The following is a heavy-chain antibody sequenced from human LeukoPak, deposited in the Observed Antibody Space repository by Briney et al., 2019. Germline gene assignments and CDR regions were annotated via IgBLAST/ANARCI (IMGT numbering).Heavy chain of an antibody. J-gene: IGHJ2*01. D-gene: IGHD3-10*01. V-gene: IGHV3-21*01. CDR2: ISSSSSYI. CDR1: GFTFSRHS. Sequence: GGSLRLSCAASGFTFSRHSINWVRQAPGKGLEWVSSISSSSSYIYYADSVKGRFTISRDNAKNSLYLQMNSLRAEDTAVYYCARITMVRGVIFEWYFDLWGRGTLVAVSS. CDR3: ARITMVRGVIFEWYFDL.